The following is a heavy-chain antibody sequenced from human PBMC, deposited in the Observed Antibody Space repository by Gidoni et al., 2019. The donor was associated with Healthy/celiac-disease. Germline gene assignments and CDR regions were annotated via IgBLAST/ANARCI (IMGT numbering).Heavy chain of an antibody. Sequence: QVQLVVSGGGLSKPGGSLSLSCAASGFPFSDYYMSWIRQAPGKGLEWVSYISSSGSTIYYADSVKSRFTISRNNAKNSLYLQMNSLRAEDTAVYYCASPTVAATISYGDYWGQGTLVTVSS. D-gene: IGHD2-15*01. CDR3: ASPTVAATISYGDY. J-gene: IGHJ4*02. CDR1: GFPFSDYY. V-gene: IGHV3-11*01. CDR2: ISSSGSTI.